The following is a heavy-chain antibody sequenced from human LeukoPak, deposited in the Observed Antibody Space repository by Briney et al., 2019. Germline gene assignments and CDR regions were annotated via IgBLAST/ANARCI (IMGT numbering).Heavy chain of an antibody. V-gene: IGHV3-21*01. CDR2: ISSSSSYI. J-gene: IGHJ4*02. CDR1: GITFSSYS. CDR3: AKDRWGSSWYTPFNELDY. D-gene: IGHD6-13*01. Sequence: PGGSLRLSCAASGITFSSYSMNWVRQAPGKGLEWVSSISSSSSYIYYADPVKGRFTISRDNAKNSLYLQMNSLRAENTAVYYCAKDRWGSSWYTPFNELDYWGQGTLVIVSS.